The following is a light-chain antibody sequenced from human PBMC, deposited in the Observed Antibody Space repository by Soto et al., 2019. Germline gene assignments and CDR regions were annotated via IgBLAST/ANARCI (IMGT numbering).Light chain of an antibody. Sequence: SPSSLSASVGDRVVFTCRASQTVDINLNWYQQKPGKAPNLLIYAASSLQSGVPSRFSASGSGTDFTLTISSLQPEDFATYYCQQSYSTPGTFGQGTKVDIK. CDR3: QQSYSTPGT. V-gene: IGKV1-39*01. J-gene: IGKJ1*01. CDR2: AAS. CDR1: QTVDIN.